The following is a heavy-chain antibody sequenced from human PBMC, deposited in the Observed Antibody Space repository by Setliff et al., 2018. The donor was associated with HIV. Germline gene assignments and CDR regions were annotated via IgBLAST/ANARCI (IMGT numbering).Heavy chain of an antibody. CDR3: ARHICGTTACYAVDV. Sequence: SETLSLTCTVSGGSISSNSYYWGWIRQPPGKGLEWVGNIYHNGFANYNPSLKSRLTISVDTSKNQVSLTLSSVTPADTAVYYCARHICGTTACYAVDVWGPGTMVTVSS. CDR1: GGSISSNSYY. V-gene: IGHV4-39*07. CDR2: IYHNGFA. D-gene: IGHD2-2*01. J-gene: IGHJ3*01.